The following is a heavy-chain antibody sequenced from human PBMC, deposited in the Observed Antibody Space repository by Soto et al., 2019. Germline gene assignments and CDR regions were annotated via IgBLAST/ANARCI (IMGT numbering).Heavy chain of an antibody. V-gene: IGHV1-18*01. CDR1: GYTFTSYG. CDR3: ARTDSRPQDFDF. Sequence: QVQLVQSGAEVKKPGASVKVSCKASGYTFTSYGITWVRQAPGQGLEWMGWIGAYNGNTNYAQKLQGRVTMTTYTSTSTAYMELRRLRSDDTAVYYCARTDSRPQDFDFWGQGTLVTVSS. J-gene: IGHJ4*02. D-gene: IGHD6-13*01. CDR2: IGAYNGNT.